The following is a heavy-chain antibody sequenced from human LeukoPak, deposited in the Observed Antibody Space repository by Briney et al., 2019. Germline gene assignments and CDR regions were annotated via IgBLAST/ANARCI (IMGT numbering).Heavy chain of an antibody. D-gene: IGHD6-13*01. V-gene: IGHV4-34*01. CDR1: GGSFSGYY. Sequence: PSETLSLTCAVYGGSFSGYYWSWIRQPPGKGLEWIGEINHSGSTNYNPSLKSRVTISVDTSKNQFSLKLSSVTAADTAVYYCAKDPHLGQQLAYAFDVWGQGTMVTVSS. CDR2: INHSGST. J-gene: IGHJ3*01. CDR3: AKDPHLGQQLAYAFDV.